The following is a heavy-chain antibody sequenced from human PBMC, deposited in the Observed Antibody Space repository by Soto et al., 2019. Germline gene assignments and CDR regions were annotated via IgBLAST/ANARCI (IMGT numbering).Heavy chain of an antibody. V-gene: IGHV3-48*02. Sequence: EVQLVESGGGLVQPGGSLRLSCAASGFTFSSYSMNWVRQAPGKGLEWVSYISSSSSTIYYADSVKGRFTISRDNAKTSLYLQMNSLRDEDTAVYYLARCAYYDFWSGYFVSSTSNWFDPWGQGTLVTVSS. CDR1: GFTFSSYS. CDR3: ARCAYYDFWSGYFVSSTSNWFDP. J-gene: IGHJ5*02. D-gene: IGHD3-3*01. CDR2: ISSSSSTI.